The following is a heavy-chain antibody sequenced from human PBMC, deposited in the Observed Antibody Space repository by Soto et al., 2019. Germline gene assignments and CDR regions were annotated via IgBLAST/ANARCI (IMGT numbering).Heavy chain of an antibody. J-gene: IGHJ2*01. Sequence: PSETLSLTCTVSGGSISSSSYYWGWIRQPPGKGPEWIGSIYYSGSTCYNPSLKSRVTISVDTSKNQFSLKLSSVTAADTAVYYCARTKITYYYDSSGYLRHFDLWGRGTLVTVSS. CDR2: IYYSGST. CDR1: GGSISSSSYY. V-gene: IGHV4-39*01. D-gene: IGHD3-22*01. CDR3: ARTKITYYYDSSGYLRHFDL.